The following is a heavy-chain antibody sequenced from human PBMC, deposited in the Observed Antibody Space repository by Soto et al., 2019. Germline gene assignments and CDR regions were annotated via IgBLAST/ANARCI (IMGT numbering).Heavy chain of an antibody. V-gene: IGHV1-18*01. CDR3: ARSPYDYIWGSYRFDY. Sequence: QVQLVQSGAEVKKPGASVKVSCKASGYTFTSYGIGWVRQAPGQGLEWMGWISAYNGNTNYAQKLQGRVTMTTVTSTSTAYMELRSLRSDDTAVYYCARSPYDYIWGSYRFDYWGQGTLVTVSS. J-gene: IGHJ4*02. CDR1: GYTFTSYG. D-gene: IGHD3-16*02. CDR2: ISAYNGNT.